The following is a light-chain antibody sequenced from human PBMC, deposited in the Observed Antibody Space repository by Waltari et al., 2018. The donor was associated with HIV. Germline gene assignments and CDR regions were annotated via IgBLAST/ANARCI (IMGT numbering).Light chain of an antibody. CDR1: HSDIGTYAY. CDR3: SSFANRDGFYVL. CDR2: EVT. V-gene: IGLV2-8*01. Sequence: QSALTQPPSASGSPGQSVTLSCTGTHSDIGTYAYVSWYQQHPGNAPKLVISEVTKRPSGVSDRFSGSKSGNTAFLTVSGLQAEDEADYYCSSFANRDGFYVLFGGGTRLTVL. J-gene: IGLJ2*01.